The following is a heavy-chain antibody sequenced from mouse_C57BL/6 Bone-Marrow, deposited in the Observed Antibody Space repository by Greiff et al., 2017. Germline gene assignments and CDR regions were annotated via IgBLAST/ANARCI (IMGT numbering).Heavy chain of an antibody. Sequence: QVQLQQPGAELVKPGASVKLSCKASGYTFTSYWMHWVKQRPGQGLEWIGMIHPNSGSTNYNEKFKSKATLTVDKSSSTAYMQLSSLTSEDSAVYYCARGRYYYGSSLFAYWGQGTLVTVSA. V-gene: IGHV1-64*01. J-gene: IGHJ3*01. CDR2: IHPNSGST. D-gene: IGHD1-1*01. CDR1: GYTFTSYW. CDR3: ARGRYYYGSSLFAY.